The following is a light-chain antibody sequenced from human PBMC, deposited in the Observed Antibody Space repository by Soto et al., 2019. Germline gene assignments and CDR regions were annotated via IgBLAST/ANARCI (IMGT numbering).Light chain of an antibody. V-gene: IGKV3-11*01. CDR3: QQRSDWPIT. CDR1: QSVSRF. CDR2: DAS. J-gene: IGKJ5*01. Sequence: EVVLTQSPATLSLSPGERATLSCRASQSVSRFLAWYQQTPGQAPRLLIFDASNRATGIPARFSASGSGTYFTLTISSLESEDSAVYYCQQRSDWPITFGQGTRLYI.